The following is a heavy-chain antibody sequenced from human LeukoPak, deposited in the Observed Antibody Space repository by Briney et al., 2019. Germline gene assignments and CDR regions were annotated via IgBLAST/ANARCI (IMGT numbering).Heavy chain of an antibody. CDR2: IFYSGST. Sequence: ASETLSLTCTVSGGSISSYYWSWIRQPPGKGLEWIGYIFYSGSTNYNPSLKSRVTISVDTSKNQFSLKLSSVTAADTAVYYCVRDWGYSYTYFDYWGQGTLVTVSS. J-gene: IGHJ4*02. CDR3: VRDWGYSYTYFDY. D-gene: IGHD5-18*01. CDR1: GGSISSYY. V-gene: IGHV4-59*01.